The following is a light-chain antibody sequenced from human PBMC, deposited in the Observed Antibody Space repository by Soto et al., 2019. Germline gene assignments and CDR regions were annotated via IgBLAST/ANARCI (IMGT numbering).Light chain of an antibody. J-gene: IGLJ2*01. CDR2: DVS. Sequence: QSALTQPRSVSGSHGQSVTISCTGTSSDVGGYNYVSWYQQHPGRAPKLMIYDVSKRPSGVPDRFSGSKSGNTASLTISGLQVEDEADYHCCSYAGSYTFVVFGGGTKLTVL. CDR3: CSYAGSYTFVV. V-gene: IGLV2-11*01. CDR1: SSDVGGYNY.